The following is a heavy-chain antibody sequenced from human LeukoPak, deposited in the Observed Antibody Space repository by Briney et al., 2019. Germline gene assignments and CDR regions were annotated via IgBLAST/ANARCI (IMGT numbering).Heavy chain of an antibody. CDR1: RYTFTSYV. J-gene: IGHJ4*02. V-gene: IGHV1-18*04. D-gene: IGHD1-1*01. Sequence: ASVNVSCKASRYTFTSYVISWVRQAPGQGLECMGWISAYNGNTNYAQKLQGRVTMTPDTSTSTAYMELRSLRSDDTAVYYCARSPSYNWNDGGDYWGQGTLVTVSS. CDR2: ISAYNGNT. CDR3: ARSPSYNWNDGGDY.